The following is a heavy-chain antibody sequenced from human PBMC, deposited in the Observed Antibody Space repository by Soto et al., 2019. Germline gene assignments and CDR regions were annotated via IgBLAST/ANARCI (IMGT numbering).Heavy chain of an antibody. D-gene: IGHD3-22*01. V-gene: IGHV4-31*03. CDR1: GGSISSGGYY. CDR2: IYYSGST. CDR3: ASSDYYGSSGYYRSEYFQH. J-gene: IGHJ1*01. Sequence: SETLSLTCTVSGGSISSGGYYWSWIRQHPGKGLEWIGYIYYSGSTYYNPSLKGRVTISVDTSKNQFSLKLSSVTAADTAVYYCASSDYYGSSGYYRSEYFQHWGQGTLVTVSS.